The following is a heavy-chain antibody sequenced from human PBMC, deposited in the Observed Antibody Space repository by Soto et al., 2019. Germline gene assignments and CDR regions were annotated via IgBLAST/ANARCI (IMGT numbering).Heavy chain of an antibody. D-gene: IGHD6-6*01. CDR3: ARGSPQLVHFDY. J-gene: IGHJ4*02. CDR1: GFTFSSYS. V-gene: IGHV3-21*01. CDR2: ISSSSSYI. Sequence: GGSLRLSCAASGFTFSSYSMNWVRQAPGKGLEWVSSISSSSSYIYYADSVKGRFTISRDNAKNSLYLQMNSLRAEDTAVYYCARGSPQLVHFDYWGQGTLVTVSS.